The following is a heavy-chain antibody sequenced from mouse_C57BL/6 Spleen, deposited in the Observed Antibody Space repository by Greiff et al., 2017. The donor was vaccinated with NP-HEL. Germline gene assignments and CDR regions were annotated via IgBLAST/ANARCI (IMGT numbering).Heavy chain of an antibody. CDR2: INPSSGYT. V-gene: IGHV1-7*01. CDR1: GYTFTSYW. J-gene: IGHJ4*01. Sequence: QVQLQQSGAELAKPGASVKLSCKASGYTFTSYWMHWVKQRPGQGLEWIGYINPSSGYTKYNQKFQDKATLTADKSSSTAYMQLSSLTYEDSAVYYCANIYYYGSSYVGDAMDYWGQGTSVTVSS. CDR3: ANIYYYGSSYVGDAMDY. D-gene: IGHD1-1*01.